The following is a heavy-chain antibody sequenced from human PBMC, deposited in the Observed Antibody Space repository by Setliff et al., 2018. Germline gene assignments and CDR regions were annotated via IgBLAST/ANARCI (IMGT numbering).Heavy chain of an antibody. CDR3: TTDPSATFGGVIGAAFDM. D-gene: IGHD3-16*01. CDR2: IKGKTDGLAT. V-gene: IGHV3-15*07. CDR1: GFTFSHAW. Sequence: RLSCAASGFTFSHAWMNWVRQAPGKGLEWVGRIKGKTDGLATDYAAPVKGRFTISRDDSTNKLYLQMNSLKTEDTAVYYCTTDPSATFGGVIGAAFDMWGQGTMVTVSS. J-gene: IGHJ3*02.